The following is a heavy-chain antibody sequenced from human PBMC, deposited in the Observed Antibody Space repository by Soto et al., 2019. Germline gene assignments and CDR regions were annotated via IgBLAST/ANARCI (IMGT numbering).Heavy chain of an antibody. CDR1: GDTFSFYT. CDR3: ATSYGSGYRAFDY. CDR2: VNPILSMS. Sequence: QVQLVQSGAEVKKPGSSVKVSCKASGDTFSFYTINWVRQAPGLGLEWMGRVNPILSMSNYAQKFQGRVTRTADKSTSTAYRELRSLGSEDTAFYYCATSYGSGYRAFDYWGQGALVTVSS. D-gene: IGHD3-10*01. V-gene: IGHV1-69*02. J-gene: IGHJ4*02.